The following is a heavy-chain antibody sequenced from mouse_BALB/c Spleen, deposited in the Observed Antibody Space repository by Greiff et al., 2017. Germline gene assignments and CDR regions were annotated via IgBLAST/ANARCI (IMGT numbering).Heavy chain of an antibody. D-gene: IGHD1-1*02. J-gene: IGHJ4*01. Sequence: QVQLQQSGAEVVRPGVSVKISCKGSGYTFTDYAMHWVKQSHAKSLEWIGVISTYYGDASYNQKFKGKATMTVDKSSSTAYMELARLTSEDSAIYYCARGGWSFFYAMDYWGQGTSVTVSS. CDR3: ARGGWSFFYAMDY. CDR1: GYTFTDYA. V-gene: IGHV1S137*01. CDR2: ISTYYGDA.